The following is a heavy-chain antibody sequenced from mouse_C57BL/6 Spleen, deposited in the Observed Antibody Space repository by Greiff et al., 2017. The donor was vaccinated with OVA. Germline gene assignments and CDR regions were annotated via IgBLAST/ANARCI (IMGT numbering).Heavy chain of an antibody. J-gene: IGHJ3*01. V-gene: IGHV1-80*01. CDR3: ARISSYDYVWFAY. CDR2: IYPGDGDT. CDR1: GYAFSSYW. Sequence: VQLQQSGAELVKPGASVKISCKASGYAFSSYWMNWVKQRPGKGLEWIGQIYPGDGDTNYNGKFKGKATLTADKSSSTAYMQLSSLTSEDSAVYFCARISSYDYVWFAYWGQGTLVTVSA. D-gene: IGHD2-4*01.